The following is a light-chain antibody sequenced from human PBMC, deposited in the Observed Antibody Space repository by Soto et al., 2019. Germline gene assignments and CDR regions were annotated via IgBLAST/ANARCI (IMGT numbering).Light chain of an antibody. CDR1: QSVSSN. J-gene: IGKJ4*01. CDR3: QQYNNWPPLT. V-gene: IGKV3-15*01. Sequence: ETVMTQSPATLSVSPGERATLSCRASQSVSSNLAWYQQKPGQAPRLLIYGASTRATGIPARFSGSRSGTEFTLTISSLQSEDFAVYYCQQYNNWPPLTFGGGTKVEIK. CDR2: GAS.